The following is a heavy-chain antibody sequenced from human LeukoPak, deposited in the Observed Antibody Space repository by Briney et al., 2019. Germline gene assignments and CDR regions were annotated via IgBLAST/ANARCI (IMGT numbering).Heavy chain of an antibody. CDR2: INPNSGGT. CDR1: GYTFTGYY. V-gene: IGHV1-2*06. Sequence: GASVKVSCKASGYTFTGYYMHWVRQAPGQGLEWMGRINPNSGGTNYAQEFQGRVTMTRDTSISTAYMELSRLRSDDTAVYYCARALGVKAVLDEDIDYWGQGTLVTVSS. CDR3: ARALGVKAVLDEDIDY. J-gene: IGHJ4*02. D-gene: IGHD3-3*02.